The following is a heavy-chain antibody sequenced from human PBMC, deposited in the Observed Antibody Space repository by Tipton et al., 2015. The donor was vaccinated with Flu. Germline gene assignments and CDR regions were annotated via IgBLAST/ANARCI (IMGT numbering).Heavy chain of an antibody. D-gene: IGHD3-22*01. V-gene: IGHV4-39*07. CDR2: MLYGGST. CDR3: ARDDSGFNDY. J-gene: IGHJ4*02. CDR1: GGSIRSSSYY. Sequence: TLSLTCTVSGGSIRSSSYYWGWIRQPPGKGPEWIGSMLYGGSTYYNPSLESRVTILLDTSKHQFSLKLSSVTAAYTAVYYCARDDSGFNDYWGPGTLVTVSS.